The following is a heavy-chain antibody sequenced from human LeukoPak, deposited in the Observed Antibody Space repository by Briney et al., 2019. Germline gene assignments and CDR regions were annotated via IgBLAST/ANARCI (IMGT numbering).Heavy chain of an antibody. D-gene: IGHD5-18*01. J-gene: IGHJ5*02. CDR1: GYTFTSYY. CDR2: INPSGGST. CDR3: ARGSAGYSYGYSSLPNWFDP. V-gene: IGHV1-46*01. Sequence: ASVKVSCKASGYTFTSYYMHWVRQAPGQGLEWMGIINPSGGSTSYAQKFQGRVTMTRDMSTSTVYMELSSLRSEDTAVYYCARGSAGYSYGYSSLPNWFDPWGQGTLVTVSP.